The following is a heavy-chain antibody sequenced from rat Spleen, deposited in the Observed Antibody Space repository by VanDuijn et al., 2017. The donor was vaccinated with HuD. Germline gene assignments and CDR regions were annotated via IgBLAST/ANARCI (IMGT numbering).Heavy chain of an antibody. Sequence: EVQLVESGGGLVQPGRSLKLSCEASGFTFSNYGMHWIRQAPTKVLEWVASISPSGARSNYRDSVKGRLTISRDNAKSTVYLQMDSLRSEDSATYYCATDGYYDGTYYSVYVMDAWGQGASVTVSS. CDR2: ISPSGARS. V-gene: IGHV5-19*01. D-gene: IGHD1-12*02. J-gene: IGHJ4*01. CDR1: GFTFSNYG. CDR3: ATDGYYDGTYYSVYVMDA.